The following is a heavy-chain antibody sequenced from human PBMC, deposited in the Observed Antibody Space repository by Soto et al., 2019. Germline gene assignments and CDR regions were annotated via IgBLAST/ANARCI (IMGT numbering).Heavy chain of an antibody. CDR3: SGVVGDAF. J-gene: IGHJ4*02. Sequence: EEQLVESGGGLVQPGGSLRLTCAVSGFSFRSDWMNWVRQAPGKGLEWVAHTNQDGSQKYYVDSVKGRFTIFRDNAKNSLYLQMNNRLVEDTAVDYCSGVVGDAFWGQGTLVTVSS. CDR2: TNQDGSQK. D-gene: IGHD2-15*01. CDR1: GFSFRSDW. V-gene: IGHV3-7*04.